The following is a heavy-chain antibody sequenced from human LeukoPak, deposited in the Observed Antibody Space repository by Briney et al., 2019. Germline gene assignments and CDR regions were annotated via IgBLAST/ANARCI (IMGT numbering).Heavy chain of an antibody. CDR3: VRDGLGSTPFDF. D-gene: IGHD3/OR15-3a*01. J-gene: IGHJ4*02. CDR1: GFTFSNYW. Sequence: GGSLRLSCAASGFTFSNYWMHWVRQTPGKRLVWVSRVNYDGSSISYADCVEGRFTISRDNAMNTLYLQMNGLGAEDTAVYYCVRDGLGSTPFDFWGQGTLVTVSS. V-gene: IGHV3-74*01. CDR2: VNYDGSSI.